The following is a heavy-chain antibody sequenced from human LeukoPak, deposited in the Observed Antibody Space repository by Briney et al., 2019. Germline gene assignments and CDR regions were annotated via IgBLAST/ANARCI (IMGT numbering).Heavy chain of an antibody. CDR2: IYHSGST. V-gene: IGHV4-38-2*02. Sequence: SETLSLTCSVTGDSISSGYYWDWIRQPPGKGLEWIGSIYHSGSTYYNPSLKSRVTISVDTSKNQFSLKLSSVTAADTAVYYCARQVPFGSSGTNNWFDPWGQGTLVTVSS. CDR3: ARQVPFGSSGTNNWFDP. J-gene: IGHJ5*02. CDR1: GDSISSGYY. D-gene: IGHD6-19*01.